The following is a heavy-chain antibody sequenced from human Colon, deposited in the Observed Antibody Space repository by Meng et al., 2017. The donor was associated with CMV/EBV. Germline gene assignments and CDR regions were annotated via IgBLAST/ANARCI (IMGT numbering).Heavy chain of an antibody. CDR1: GFTVSTVN. CDR2: IYSGGNT. Sequence: GESLKISCAASGFTVSTVNMNWVRQAPGKGLEWVSVIYSGGNTGYADSVKGRFTFSRDNSKNTVYLQMNSLRTEDTAVYYCTKGATSGVTAPDYWGQGTLVTVSS. CDR3: TKGATSGVTAPDY. V-gene: IGHV3-53*01. J-gene: IGHJ4*02. D-gene: IGHD2-21*02.